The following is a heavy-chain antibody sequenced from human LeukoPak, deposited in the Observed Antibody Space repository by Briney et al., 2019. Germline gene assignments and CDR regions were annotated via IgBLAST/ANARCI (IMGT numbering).Heavy chain of an antibody. J-gene: IGHJ4*02. CDR1: GGSIRGYY. D-gene: IGHD3-10*01. CDR3: ARYGSGTYPRFDY. CDR2: IYYSGST. Sequence: SVTLSLTCTVSGGSIRGYYWSWIRQPPGKGLEWIGYIYYSGSTNYNPSLQSRVTISVDTSKNQFSLNLTSVTAADTAVYYCARYGSGTYPRFDYWGRGMLVTVSS. V-gene: IGHV4-59*08.